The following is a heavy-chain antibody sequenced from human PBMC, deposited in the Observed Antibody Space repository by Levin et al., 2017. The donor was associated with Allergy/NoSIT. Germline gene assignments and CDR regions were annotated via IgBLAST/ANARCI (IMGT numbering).Heavy chain of an antibody. V-gene: IGHV4-31*02. J-gene: IGHJ6*01. CDR3: ARGGPKRSTPNYSYHYGVDV. CDR2: IYYSGST. Sequence: SETLSLTCDVSGGSISSGGYYWNWIRHHPGKGLEWIGHIYYSGSTSYNPSLKSRLTISIDTSKNQFSVILTSVTAADTAVYYCARGGPKRSTPNYSYHYGVDVWGQGTTVTVSS. CDR1: GGSISSGGYY. D-gene: IGHD3-22*01.